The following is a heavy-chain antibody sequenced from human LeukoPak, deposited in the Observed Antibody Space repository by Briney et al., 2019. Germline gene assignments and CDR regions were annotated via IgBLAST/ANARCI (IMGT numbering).Heavy chain of an antibody. J-gene: IGHJ4*02. V-gene: IGHV1-3*01. CDR3: ARLYSGYPSGYFDY. Sequence: EASVKVSCKASGYTFTSYAMHWVRQAPGQRLEWMGWINAGNGNTKYSQKFQGRVTITRDTSASTAYMELSSLRSEDTAVYYCARLYSGYPSGYFDYWGQGTLVTVSS. CDR2: INAGNGNT. D-gene: IGHD5-12*01. CDR1: GYTFTSYA.